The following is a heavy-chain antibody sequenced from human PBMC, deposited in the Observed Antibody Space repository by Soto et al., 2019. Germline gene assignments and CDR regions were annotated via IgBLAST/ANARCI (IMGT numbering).Heavy chain of an antibody. CDR2: IIPIFGTA. J-gene: IGHJ6*02. CDR3: ARDEGGAAAVTYYYGMDV. D-gene: IGHD6-13*01. V-gene: IGHV1-69*13. CDR1: GGTFSSYA. Sequence: SVKVSCKASGGTFSSYAISWVRQAPGQGLEWMGGIIPIFGTANYAQKFQGRVTITADESTSTAYMELSSLRSEDTAVYYCARDEGGAAAVTYYYGMDVWGQGTTVTVS.